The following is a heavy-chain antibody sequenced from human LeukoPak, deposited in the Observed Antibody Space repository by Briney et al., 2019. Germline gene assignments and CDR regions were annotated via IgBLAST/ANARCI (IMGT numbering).Heavy chain of an antibody. Sequence: ASVKVSCKASGGTFSSYAISWVRQAPGQGLEWMGWINPNSGDTKYAQKFQGRVTMTRDTSISTAYMELTRLRSDDTAVYYCARGGLRVMVYRLYYMDVWGKGTTVTVSS. CDR2: INPNSGDT. V-gene: IGHV1-2*02. CDR1: GGTFSSYA. J-gene: IGHJ6*03. D-gene: IGHD2-8*01. CDR3: ARGGLRVMVYRLYYMDV.